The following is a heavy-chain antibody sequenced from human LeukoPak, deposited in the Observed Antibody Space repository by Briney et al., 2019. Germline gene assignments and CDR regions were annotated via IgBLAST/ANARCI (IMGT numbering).Heavy chain of an antibody. D-gene: IGHD2-2*03. CDR1: GFTFSSYS. CDR3: ARDGYYSSTSCLDI. V-gene: IGHV3-48*01. Sequence: GGSLRLSCAASGFTFSSYSMNWVRQAPGKGLEWVSYIDIRSTTIYYADSVKGRLTISRDNAKNSLYLQMNSLRAEDTAVYYCARDGYYSSTSCLDIWGQGTMVTVSS. J-gene: IGHJ3*02. CDR2: IDIRSTTI.